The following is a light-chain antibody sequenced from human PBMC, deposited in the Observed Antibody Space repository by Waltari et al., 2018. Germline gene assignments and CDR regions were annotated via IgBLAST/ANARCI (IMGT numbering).Light chain of an antibody. CDR2: EVS. CDR1: DSDVGAYDF. J-gene: IGLJ1*01. V-gene: IGLV2-14*01. Sequence: SALTQPASVSGSPGQSITISCSGTDSDVGAYDFVSWYQQHPGKAPHLIIYEVSNRPSGISNRCSASKSGNTASLTISGLQAEDEADYYCSSYTTSSAPGVFGTGTRVTVL. CDR3: SSYTTSSAPGV.